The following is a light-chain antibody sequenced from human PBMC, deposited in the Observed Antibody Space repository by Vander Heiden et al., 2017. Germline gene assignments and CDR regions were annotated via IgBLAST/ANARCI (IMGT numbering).Light chain of an antibody. Sequence: QSVLTQPPQVSGAPGPRVTISCTGSSPNIGAGYDVHWYQQLPGTAPKLLIYGNSKRPSGVPDRFSGSKSGTSASLAITGLQAEDEADYYCQSYDSSLSGYVVFGGGTKLTVL. CDR3: QSYDSSLSGYVV. CDR1: SPNIGAGYD. V-gene: IGLV1-40*01. J-gene: IGLJ2*01. CDR2: GNS.